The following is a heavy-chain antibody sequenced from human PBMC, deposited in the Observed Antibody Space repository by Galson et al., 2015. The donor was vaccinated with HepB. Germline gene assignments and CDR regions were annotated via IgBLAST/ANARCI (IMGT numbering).Heavy chain of an antibody. D-gene: IGHD6-13*01. CDR2: ISAYNGNT. CDR3: ARSSPWLHSSSWYGAFDI. J-gene: IGHJ3*02. V-gene: IGHV1-18*04. Sequence: SVKVSCKASGYTFTSYGISWVRQAPGQGLEWVGWISAYNGNTNYAQKLQGRVTITTDTSTSTAYMELRSLRSDDTAVYYCARSSPWLHSSSWYGAFDIWGQGTMVTVSS. CDR1: GYTFTSYG.